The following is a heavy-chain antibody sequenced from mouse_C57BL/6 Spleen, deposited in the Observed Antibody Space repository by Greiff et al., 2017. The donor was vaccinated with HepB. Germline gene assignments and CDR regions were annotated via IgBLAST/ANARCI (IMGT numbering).Heavy chain of an antibody. CDR1: GFTFSSYA. Sequence: EVKLMESGGGLVKPGGSLKLSCAASGFTFSSYAMSWVRQTPEKRLEWVATISDGGSYTYYPDNVKGRFTISRDNAKNNLYLQMSHLKSEDTAMYYCARDYYGSGPLDYWGQGTSVTVSS. J-gene: IGHJ4*01. CDR2: ISDGGSYT. CDR3: ARDYYGSGPLDY. D-gene: IGHD1-1*01. V-gene: IGHV5-4*01.